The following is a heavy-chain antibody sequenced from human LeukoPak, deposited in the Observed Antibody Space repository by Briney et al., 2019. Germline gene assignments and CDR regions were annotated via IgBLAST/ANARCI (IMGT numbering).Heavy chain of an antibody. CDR1: GGSISSSSYY. D-gene: IGHD6-13*01. CDR3: VHGSWYEGVDY. Sequence: ETLSLTCTVSGGSISSSSYYWGWIRQAPGKGLEWVSHIRYTGETFYADSVKGRFTISRDNSKNTLYLQMNSLRAEDTAVYYCVHGSWYEGVDYWGQGTLVVVSS. CDR2: IRYTGET. J-gene: IGHJ4*02. V-gene: IGHV3-53*01.